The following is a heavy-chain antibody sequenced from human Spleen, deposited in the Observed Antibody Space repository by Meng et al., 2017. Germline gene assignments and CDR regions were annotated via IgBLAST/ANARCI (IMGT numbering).Heavy chain of an antibody. CDR3: ARVGPYGSGRLSD. J-gene: IGHJ4*02. V-gene: IGHV3-21*01. CDR1: GFTFSSYS. D-gene: IGHD3-10*01. Sequence: GGSLRLSCAASGFTFSSYSMNWVRQAPGKGLEWVSSISSSSSYIYYADSVKGRFTISRDNAKNSLYLQMNSLRVEDTAVYYCARVGPYGSGRLSDWGQGTVVTVSS. CDR2: ISSSSSYI.